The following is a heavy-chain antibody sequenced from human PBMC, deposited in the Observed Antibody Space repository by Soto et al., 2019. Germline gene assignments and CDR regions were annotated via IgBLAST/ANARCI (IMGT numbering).Heavy chain of an antibody. CDR3: ARTYSSSWSPFEY. V-gene: IGHV4-34*01. J-gene: IGHJ4*02. D-gene: IGHD6-13*01. CDR1: GGSFSGYY. Sequence: SETLSLTCAVYGGSFSGYYWSWIRQPPGKGLEWIGEINHSGSTNYNPSLKSRVIISVDTSKNQFSLKPSSVTAADTAVYYCARTYSSSWSPFEYWGQGTLVTVSS. CDR2: INHSGST.